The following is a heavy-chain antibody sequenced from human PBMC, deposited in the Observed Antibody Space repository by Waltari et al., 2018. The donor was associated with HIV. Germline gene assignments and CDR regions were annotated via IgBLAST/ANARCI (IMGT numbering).Heavy chain of an antibody. CDR1: GGSLSGYY. D-gene: IGHD4-4*01. CDR3: ARDLKGNSNYDEGHLFDL. J-gene: IGHJ4*02. Sequence: QVQLQESGPGLAKSSETLSLTCTVSGGSLSGYYWSWMRQLAGGGLEWIGRIYTYGGTNYNPSLKSRVSISIDRSKNQFSLRLDSVIAADTAVYYCARDLKGNSNYDEGHLFDLWGQGLLVSVSS. V-gene: IGHV4-4*07. CDR2: IYTYGGT.